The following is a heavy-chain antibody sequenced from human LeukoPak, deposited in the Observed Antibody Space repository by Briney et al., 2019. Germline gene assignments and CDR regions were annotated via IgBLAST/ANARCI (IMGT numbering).Heavy chain of an antibody. CDR2: INADGSTA. V-gene: IGHV3-74*01. CDR1: GFTFGNSW. CDR3: VVVVEPPDSDGFDV. J-gene: IGHJ3*01. Sequence: GGSLRLSCAASGFTFGNSWVHWVRQAPGKGPVWVSLINADGSTATYADSVKGRFTISRDNARNTLSLQMNSLTSEDTAVYYCVVVVEPPDSDGFDVWGQGTMITVSS. D-gene: IGHD1-14*01.